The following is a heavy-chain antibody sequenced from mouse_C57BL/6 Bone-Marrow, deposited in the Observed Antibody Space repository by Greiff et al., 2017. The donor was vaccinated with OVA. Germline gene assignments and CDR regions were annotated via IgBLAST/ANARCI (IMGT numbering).Heavy chain of an antibody. CDR1: GYSITSGYY. D-gene: IGHD1-1*01. Sequence: ESGPGLVKPSQSLSLTCSVTGYSITSGYYWNWIRQFPGNKLEWMGYISYDGSNNYNPSLKNRISITRDTSKNQFFLKLNSVTTEDTATYYCARDTTVVARYFDVWGTGTTVTVSS. J-gene: IGHJ1*03. CDR2: ISYDGSN. V-gene: IGHV3-6*01. CDR3: ARDTTVVARYFDV.